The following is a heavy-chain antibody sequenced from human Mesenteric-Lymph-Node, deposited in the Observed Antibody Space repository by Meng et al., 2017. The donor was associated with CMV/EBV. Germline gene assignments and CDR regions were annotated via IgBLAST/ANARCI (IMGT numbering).Heavy chain of an antibody. CDR2: INHSGST. J-gene: IGHJ4*02. Sequence: QVHLLQWGAGLLKPSETPSLTRAVYCGYLRGHYWSSIRQPPGKGLELIGEINHSGSTNYNPSLKSRVTISVDTSKIQFSLKLSSVTAADTAVYYRARHQRWLKSEGGFNYWGQGTLVTVSS. V-gene: IGHV4-34*01. D-gene: IGHD4-23*01. CDR3: ARHQRWLKSEGGFNY. CDR1: CGYLRGHY.